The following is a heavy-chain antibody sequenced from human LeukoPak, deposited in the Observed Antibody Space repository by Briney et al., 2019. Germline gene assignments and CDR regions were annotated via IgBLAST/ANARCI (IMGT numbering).Heavy chain of an antibody. CDR2: INPNSGGT. V-gene: IGHV1-2*02. CDR1: GYTFTGYY. CDR3: ARGQAYDYVWGSYRPHFDY. Sequence: ASVKVSCKASGYTFTGYYMHWVRQAPGQGLGWLGWINPNSGGTNYAQKFQGRVTMTRDTSISTAYMELSRLRSDDTAVYYCARGQAYDYVWGSYRPHFDYWGQGTLVTVSS. J-gene: IGHJ4*02. D-gene: IGHD3-16*02.